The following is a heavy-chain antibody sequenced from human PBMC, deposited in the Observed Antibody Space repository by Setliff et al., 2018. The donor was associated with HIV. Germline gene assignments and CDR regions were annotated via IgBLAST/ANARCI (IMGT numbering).Heavy chain of an antibody. D-gene: IGHD5-12*01. V-gene: IGHV3-33*01. CDR1: GFIFSSYG. Sequence: GGSLRLSCAASGFIFSSYGMHWVRQAPGKGLEWVAVIWYGGSSKFYADSVKGRFTISRDNSKNALYLQMNSLRAEDTAVYYCARDGRDGYNLNYFDYWGQGTLVTVSS. CDR2: IWYGGSSK. CDR3: ARDGRDGYNLNYFDY. J-gene: IGHJ4*02.